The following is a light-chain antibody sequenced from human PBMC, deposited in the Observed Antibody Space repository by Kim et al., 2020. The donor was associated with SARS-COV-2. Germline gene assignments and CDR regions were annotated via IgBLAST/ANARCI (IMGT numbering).Light chain of an antibody. Sequence: EIVLTQSPGILYLSPGERATLSCRASQNISSSFLSWYQHKPGQAPTLLIYEASSEAAGIIPDRFSGSGSGTDFTLTISRLEPEDFAVYYCQQFGGSSYIFGQGTKLEIK. CDR2: EAS. V-gene: IGKV3-20*01. J-gene: IGKJ2*01. CDR3: QQFGGSSYI. CDR1: QNISSSF.